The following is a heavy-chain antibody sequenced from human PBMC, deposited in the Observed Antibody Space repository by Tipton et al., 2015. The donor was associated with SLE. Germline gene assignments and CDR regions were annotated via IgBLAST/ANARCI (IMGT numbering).Heavy chain of an antibody. D-gene: IGHD2-8*01. CDR3: ARGEMVGFDH. J-gene: IGHJ4*02. V-gene: IGHV4-31*03. CDR2: IYYSENT. Sequence: TLSLTCTVSGGSISDGDYYWTWIRQPPGKGLEWIGSIYYSENTYYNPSLKSRVTISVHTSKNQFSLKLSSVTAADTAVYYCARGEMVGFDHWGQGTLVTVSS. CDR1: GGSISDGDYY.